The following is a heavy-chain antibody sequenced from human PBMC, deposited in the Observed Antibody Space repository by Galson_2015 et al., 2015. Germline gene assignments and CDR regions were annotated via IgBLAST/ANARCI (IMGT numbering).Heavy chain of an antibody. V-gene: IGHV3-7*01. CDR1: GFTFSSYW. Sequence: SLRLSCAASGFTFSSYWMSWVRQAPGKGLEWVANIKQDGSEKYYVDSVKGRFTISRDNAKNSLYLQMNSLRAEDTAVYYCARVRREIFGATSNYFDYWGQGTLVTVSS. D-gene: IGHD3-10*01. CDR3: ARVRREIFGATSNYFDY. CDR2: IKQDGSEK. J-gene: IGHJ4*02.